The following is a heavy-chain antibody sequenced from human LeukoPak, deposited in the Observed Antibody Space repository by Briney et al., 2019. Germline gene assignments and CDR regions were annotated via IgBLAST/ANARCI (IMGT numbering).Heavy chain of an antibody. V-gene: IGHV3-53*01. J-gene: IGHJ4*02. CDR1: GFTVSRNY. CDR3: AKDDAWLRFGE. Sequence: GGSLRLSCAASGFTVSRNYMSWVRQAPGKGLEWVSEIYSGGSTYYAASVKGRFSISRDNSKNTVYLEVISLTAEDTAVYYCAKDDAWLRFGEWSQGTLVTVSS. CDR2: IYSGGST. D-gene: IGHD3-10*01.